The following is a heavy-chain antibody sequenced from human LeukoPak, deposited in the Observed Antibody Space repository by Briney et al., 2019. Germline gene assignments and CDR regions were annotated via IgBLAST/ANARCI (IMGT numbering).Heavy chain of an antibody. V-gene: IGHV4-34*01. CDR2: INHSGST. D-gene: IGHD3-22*01. Sequence: SETLYLTCAVYGGSFSGYYWSWIRQPPGKGLEWIGEINHSGSTNYNPSLKSRVTISVDTSKNQFSLKLSSVTAADTAVYYCARGRRRRGGYYDSSGYYPFDYWGQGTLVTVSS. CDR3: ARGRRRRGGYYDSSGYYPFDY. CDR1: GGSFSGYY. J-gene: IGHJ4*02.